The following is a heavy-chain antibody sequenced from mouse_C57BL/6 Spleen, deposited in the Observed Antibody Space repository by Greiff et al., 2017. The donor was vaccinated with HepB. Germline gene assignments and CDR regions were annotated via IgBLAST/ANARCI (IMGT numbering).Heavy chain of an antibody. J-gene: IGHJ4*01. CDR1: GYAFSSSW. CDR3: EKPLLRYAIDY. Sequence: QVQLKQSGPELVKPGASVKISCKASGYAFSSSWMNWVKQRPGKGLEWIGRIYPGDGDTNYNGKFKGKATMTADKSSSTAYMQHSILTSEDSAVYFCEKPLLRYAIDYWGQGTSVTVSS. CDR2: IYPGDGDT. V-gene: IGHV1-82*01.